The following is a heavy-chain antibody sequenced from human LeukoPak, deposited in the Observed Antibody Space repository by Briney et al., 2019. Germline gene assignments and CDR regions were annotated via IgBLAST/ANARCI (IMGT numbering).Heavy chain of an antibody. J-gene: IGHJ4*02. CDR1: GFPFGNYK. CDR3: VSALVAGTTR. V-gene: IGHV3-48*01. CDR2: ISDTGFSI. D-gene: IGHD6-19*01. Sequence: GGSLSLSCAASGFPFGNYKMNRFRKAPGKGLEWVSYISDTGFSIYYADSVKGRFTVSRDNAKNSLSLQMDSLRAEDTAVYYCVSALVAGTTRWGQGTLVTVSS.